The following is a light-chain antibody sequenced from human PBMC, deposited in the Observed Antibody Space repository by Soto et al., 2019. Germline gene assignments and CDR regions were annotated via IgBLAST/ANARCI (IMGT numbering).Light chain of an antibody. Sequence: EIVLTQSPATLSLSPGERATLSCRASQSINNYLAWYQQKPGQAPGLLIYDASNRATGIPARFSGSGSGTDFTLTISTLEPEDFAVYYCQQYGSSPPWTFGQGTKVDIK. CDR2: DAS. J-gene: IGKJ1*01. V-gene: IGKV3-11*01. CDR3: QQYGSSPPWT. CDR1: QSINNY.